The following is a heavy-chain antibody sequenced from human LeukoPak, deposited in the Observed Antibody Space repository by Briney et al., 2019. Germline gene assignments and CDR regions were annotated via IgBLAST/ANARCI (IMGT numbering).Heavy chain of an antibody. CDR2: IFRIFATA. D-gene: IGHD1-26*01. V-gene: IGHV1-69*13. J-gene: IGHJ4*02. CDR3: ARESGSYEAYFDY. Sequence: GGSVKVSCKASGGTFSSYAISWVRQAPGQGLEWMGRIFRIFATANYAQKFQGRVTITADASTSTAYMELSSLRSEDTAVYYCARESGSYEAYFDYWGQGTLVTVSS. CDR1: GGTFSSYA.